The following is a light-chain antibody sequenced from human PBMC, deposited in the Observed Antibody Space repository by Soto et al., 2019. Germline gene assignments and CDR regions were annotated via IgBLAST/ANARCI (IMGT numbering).Light chain of an antibody. CDR3: SSYAGSSTFVV. V-gene: IGLV2-8*01. J-gene: IGLJ2*01. CDR1: SGDVGCYKY. Sequence: QSALTQPPSASGSPGQSVTISCTGSSGDVGCYKYVSWYLHHPGKAPKLVIFDVNKRPSGVPDRFSGSKSGNTASLTISGLQAEDEADYYCSSYAGSSTFVVFGGGTKLTVL. CDR2: DVN.